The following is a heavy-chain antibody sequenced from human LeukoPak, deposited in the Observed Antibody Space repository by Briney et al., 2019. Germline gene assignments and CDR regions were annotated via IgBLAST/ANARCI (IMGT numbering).Heavy chain of an antibody. CDR1: GFTFSSYG. CDR2: ISYDGSNK. V-gene: IGHV3-30*03. CDR3: ARLYNHNWFDP. D-gene: IGHD3-16*02. Sequence: GGSLRLSCAASGFTFSSYGMHWVRQAPGKGLEWVAVISYDGSNKYYANSVKGRFTISRDNSKNTLYLQMNGLRAEDTAVYYCARLYNHNWFDPWGQGTLVTVSS. J-gene: IGHJ5*02.